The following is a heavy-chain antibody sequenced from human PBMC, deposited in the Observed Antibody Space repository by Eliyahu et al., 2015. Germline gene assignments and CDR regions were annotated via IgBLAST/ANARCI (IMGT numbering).Heavy chain of an antibody. CDR3: AMLREAVAGTGHGMDV. CDR2: VSPSGTST. V-gene: IGHV1-46*01. CDR1: GHNYTXYY. D-gene: IGHD6-19*01. Sequence: QVQLVQSGAEVKKPGASVKVSCKESGHNYTXYYIHWVRQAPGQGLEWMGLVSPSGTSTSYAQKFRYRVTMTGDTSTSTVFMELSSLRSEDTAVYYCAMLREAVAGTGHGMDVWGQGTTVTVSS. J-gene: IGHJ6*02.